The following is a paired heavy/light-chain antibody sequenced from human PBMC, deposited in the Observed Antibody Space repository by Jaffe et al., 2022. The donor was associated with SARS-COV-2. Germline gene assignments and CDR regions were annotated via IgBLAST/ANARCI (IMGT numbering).Light chain of an antibody. V-gene: IGLV3-1*01. Sequence: SYELTQPPSMSVSPGQTASITCSGDKLGNQYACWYQQKPGQSPVLVIYQDIKRPSGIPERFSGSNSGNTATLTISGTQAMDEADYYCQAWDSSNHVVFGGGTKLTVL. CDR2: QDI. J-gene: IGLJ2*01. CDR3: QAWDSSNHVV. CDR1: KLGNQY.
Heavy chain of an antibody. CDR3: ARNSHGDYGRFSP. J-gene: IGHJ5*02. V-gene: IGHV4-30-4*01. CDR1: GDSISSGDYY. D-gene: IGHD4-17*01. CDR2: IYYSGST. Sequence: QVQLQESGPGLVKPSQTLSLTCTVSGDSISSGDYYWSWIRQPPGKGLEWIGYIYYSGSTYYNPSLKSRVTISVDTSKNQFSLKLSSVTAADTAVYYCARNSHGDYGRFSPWGQGSLVTVSS.